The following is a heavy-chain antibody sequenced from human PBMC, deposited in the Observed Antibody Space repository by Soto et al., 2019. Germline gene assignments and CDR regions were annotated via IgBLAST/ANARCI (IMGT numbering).Heavy chain of an antibody. CDR2: IIPIFGTA. CDR1: GGTFSSYA. J-gene: IGHJ4*02. V-gene: IGHV1-69*13. D-gene: IGHD3-22*01. CDR3: ASGDSDISGYIAGY. Sequence: ASVKVSCKASGGTFSSYAISWVRQAPGQGLEWMGGIIPIFGTANWAQKFQGRVTNTADESTSTAYMGLSSLRSEDTAVYYCASGDSDISGYIAGYWGQGTLVTVSS.